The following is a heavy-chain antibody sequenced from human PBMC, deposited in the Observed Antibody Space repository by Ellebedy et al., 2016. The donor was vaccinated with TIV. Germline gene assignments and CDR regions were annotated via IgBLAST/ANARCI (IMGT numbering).Heavy chain of an antibody. J-gene: IGHJ4*02. V-gene: IGHV3-21*04. D-gene: IGHD3-3*01. CDR1: GFTFSSYS. CDR3: TRGAGVVQ. Sequence: GESLKISXAASGFTFSSYSMNWVRQAPGKGLEWVSSISSSSSYIYYADSVKGRFTISRENAKNSLYLQMNSLRAEDTAVYYCTRGAGVVQWGQGTLVNVSS. CDR2: ISSSSSYI.